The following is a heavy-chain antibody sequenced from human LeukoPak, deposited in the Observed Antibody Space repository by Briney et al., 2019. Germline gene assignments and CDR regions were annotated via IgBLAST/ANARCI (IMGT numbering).Heavy chain of an antibody. CDR1: GFTFSGYA. CDR2: ISGSGGST. J-gene: IGHJ4*02. CDR3: AKGAHIVVVVAATGSDY. D-gene: IGHD2-15*01. V-gene: IGHV3-23*01. Sequence: QTGGSLRLSCAASGFTFSGYAMSWVRQAPGKGLEWVSAISGSGGSTYYADSVKGRFTISRDNSKNTLYLQMNSLRAEDTAVYYCAKGAHIVVVVAATGSDYWGQGTLVTVSS.